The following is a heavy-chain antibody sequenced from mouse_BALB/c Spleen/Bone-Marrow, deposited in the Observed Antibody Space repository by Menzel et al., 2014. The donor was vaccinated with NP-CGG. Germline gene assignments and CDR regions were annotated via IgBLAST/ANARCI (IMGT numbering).Heavy chain of an antibody. CDR3: DNYRYGWYFDV. V-gene: IGHV14-3*02. Sequence: VQLQQSGAELVKPGASVKLSCTASGFNITDTYMHWVKQRPEQGLEWIGRIDPANGNTKYDPKFQGKATLTADTSYNTGYLQLRSLTSEYTTGYYCDNYRYGWYFDVWGAGTTVTVSS. D-gene: IGHD2-14*01. CDR2: IDPANGNT. CDR1: GFNITDTY. J-gene: IGHJ1*01.